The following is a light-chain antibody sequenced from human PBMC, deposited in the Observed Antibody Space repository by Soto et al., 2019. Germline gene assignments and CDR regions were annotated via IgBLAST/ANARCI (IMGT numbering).Light chain of an antibody. J-gene: IGKJ4*01. Sequence: DIVMTQSPLSLPVTPGEPASISCRSNQSLLHSNGKNYLDWYLQKPGQSPQVLIYLTSNRASGVPARFSGSGSGTVFTLKISRVEVEDVGVYYCMQTLQTPLTFGGGTKVEIK. CDR3: MQTLQTPLT. CDR1: QSLLHSNGKNY. CDR2: LTS. V-gene: IGKV2-28*01.